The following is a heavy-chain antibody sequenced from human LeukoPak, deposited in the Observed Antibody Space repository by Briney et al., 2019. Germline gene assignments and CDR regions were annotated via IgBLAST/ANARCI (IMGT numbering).Heavy chain of an antibody. D-gene: IGHD5-12*01. V-gene: IGHV3-23*01. CDR3: ARDGTYTDYDPDFDI. CDR2: ISDSGGKT. CDR1: GFTFSTYA. J-gene: IGHJ4*02. Sequence: GGSLRLSCAASGFTFSTYAMSWVRQAPGKGLEWVSGISDSGGKTYYADSVKGRFTISRDNAKNSLYLQMNSLRAEDTAVFYCARDGTYTDYDPDFDIWGQGTLVTVSS.